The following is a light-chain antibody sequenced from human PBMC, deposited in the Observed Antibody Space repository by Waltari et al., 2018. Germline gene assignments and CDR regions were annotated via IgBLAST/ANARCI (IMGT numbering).Light chain of an antibody. V-gene: IGLV1-47*01. CDR3: ATWDGSLTTWV. Sequence: QSVLTQPPSASGTPGQRVTISCSGSTSNIGRNYVYWYQQFPGTAPKLLVYRNNERPSGVPDRISGSKSGTSASLAISGLRSEDEADYYCATWDGSLTTWVFGGWTKVTVL. CDR1: TSNIGRNY. CDR2: RNN. J-gene: IGLJ3*02.